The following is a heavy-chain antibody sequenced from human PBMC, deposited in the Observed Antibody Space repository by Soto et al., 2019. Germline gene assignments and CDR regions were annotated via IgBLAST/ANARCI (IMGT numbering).Heavy chain of an antibody. J-gene: IGHJ4*02. CDR2: ISGSGYSK. V-gene: IGHV3-23*01. CDR1: GIIFYDYS. CDR3: GKGVGDTWDNWYFFDY. Sequence: EVQLSDSGGGLVQAGGSLRLSCTTSGIIFYDYSMNWVRQAPGKGVEWVSGISGSGYSKYYADSVMGRLTISRDHSRNRGSLQMTRLRAEDPAGDYCGKGVGDTWDNWYFFDYWGQGTLVAVSS. D-gene: IGHD1-26*01.